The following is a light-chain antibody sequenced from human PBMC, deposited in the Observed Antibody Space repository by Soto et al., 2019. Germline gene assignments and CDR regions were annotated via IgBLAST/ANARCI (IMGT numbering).Light chain of an antibody. CDR3: QQYHNWPPQYT. V-gene: IGKV3-15*01. CDR1: QSVDSN. J-gene: IGKJ2*01. CDR2: GAS. Sequence: ELVMTQSPASLSVSPGDVATLSCRASQSVDSNVAWYQQKPGQGPRLLIHGASTRAVGVPARFSGSGSGTDFTLTISSLQSEDFAVYYCQQYHNWPPQYTFGQGTKLQIK.